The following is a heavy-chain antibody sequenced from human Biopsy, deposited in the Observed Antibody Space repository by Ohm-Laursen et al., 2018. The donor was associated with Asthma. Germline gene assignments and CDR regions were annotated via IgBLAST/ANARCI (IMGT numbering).Heavy chain of an antibody. CDR3: AREVKMAY. D-gene: IGHD2-8*01. CDR1: GFTVSSNY. CDR2: FI. Sequence: SLRLSCAASGFTVSSNYMHWVRQTPGKGLEWVSRFIWYADSVKGRFTISRDNAKNSVFLQMNSLRAEDTGVYYCAREVKMAYWGRGTLVTVSS. V-gene: IGHV3-21*04. J-gene: IGHJ4*02.